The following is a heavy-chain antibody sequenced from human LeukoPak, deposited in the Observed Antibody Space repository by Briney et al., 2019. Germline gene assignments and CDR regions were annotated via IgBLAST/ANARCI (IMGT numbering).Heavy chain of an antibody. J-gene: IGHJ4*02. CDR3: AKDLGRLGELSLYSDY. D-gene: IGHD3-16*02. CDR2: IKQDGSDK. Sequence: GGSLRLSCTASGFTFSSYWMTWVRQAPGKGLEWVANIKQDGSDKYYLDSVKGRFTISRDNAENSLHLQMNSLRGEDTAVYYCAKDLGRLGELSLYSDYWGQGTLVTVSS. CDR1: GFTFSSYW. V-gene: IGHV3-7*01.